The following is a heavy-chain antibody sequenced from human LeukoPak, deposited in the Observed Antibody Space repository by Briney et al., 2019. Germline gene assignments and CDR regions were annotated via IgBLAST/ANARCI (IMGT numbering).Heavy chain of an antibody. J-gene: IGHJ4*02. V-gene: IGHV3-53*01. CDR1: GFTVSSNY. CDR3: ARDRRDSGTYYADY. CDR2: IYSGGSA. Sequence: GGSLRLSCAASGFTVSSNYMSWVRQAPGKGLEWVSVIYSGGSAYFADSVKGRFTISRDNSKNTLYPQMNSLRAEDTAVYYCARDRRDSGTYYADYWGQGTLVTVSS. D-gene: IGHD1-26*01.